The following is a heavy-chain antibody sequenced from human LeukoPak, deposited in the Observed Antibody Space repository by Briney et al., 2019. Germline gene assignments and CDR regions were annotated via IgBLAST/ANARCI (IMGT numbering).Heavy chain of an antibody. J-gene: IGHJ4*02. D-gene: IGHD6-19*01. CDR3: AATPGYSSGWYQGG. V-gene: IGHV1-69*05. CDR2: IIPIFGTA. Sequence: SVKVSCKASGGTFSSYAISWVRQASGQGLEWMGIIPIFGTANYAQKFQGRVTITTDESTSTAYMELGSLRSEDTAVYYCAATPGYSSGWYQGGWGQGTLVTVSS. CDR1: GGTFSSYA.